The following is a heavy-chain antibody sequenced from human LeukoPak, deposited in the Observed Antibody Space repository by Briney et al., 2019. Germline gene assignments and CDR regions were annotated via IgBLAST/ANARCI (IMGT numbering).Heavy chain of an antibody. CDR3: ASTRTGCSGGSCYSGYYYYYMDV. D-gene: IGHD2-15*01. J-gene: IGHJ6*03. CDR2: ISRSGSTI. V-gene: IGHV3-48*03. CDR1: RFTFSSYE. Sequence: PGGSLRLSCAASRFTFSSYEMNWVRQAPGKGLEWVSYISRSGSTIYYADSVKGRFTISRDNAKNSLCLQMNSLRAEDTAVYYCASTRTGCSGGSCYSGYYYYYMDVWGKGTTVTISS.